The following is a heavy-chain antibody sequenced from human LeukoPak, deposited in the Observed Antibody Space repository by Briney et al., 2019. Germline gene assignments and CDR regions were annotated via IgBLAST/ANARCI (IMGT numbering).Heavy chain of an antibody. CDR3: ARASRGGGYSSSWYRRGSNWFDP. CDR1: GYTFTSYG. Sequence: ASVKVSCKASGYTFTSYGISWVRQAPGQGLEWMGWISANNGNTNYAQKLQGRVTMTTDTSTSTAYMELRSLRSDDTAVYYCARASRGGGYSSSWYRRGSNWFDPWGQGTLVTVSS. V-gene: IGHV1-18*01. J-gene: IGHJ5*02. D-gene: IGHD6-13*01. CDR2: ISANNGNT.